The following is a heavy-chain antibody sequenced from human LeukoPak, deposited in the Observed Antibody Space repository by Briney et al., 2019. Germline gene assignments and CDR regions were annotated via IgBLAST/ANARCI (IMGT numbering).Heavy chain of an antibody. D-gene: IGHD1-26*01. Sequence: ASVKVSCKASGGTFSSYAISWVRQAPGQGLEWMGGIIPIFGTANYPQKYEGRLTITADESTSTAYMELSSLRSEDTAVYYCARAAQYSGSYGYWGQGTLVTVSS. J-gene: IGHJ4*02. V-gene: IGHV1-69*13. CDR3: ARAAQYSGSYGY. CDR2: IIPIFGTA. CDR1: GGTFSSYA.